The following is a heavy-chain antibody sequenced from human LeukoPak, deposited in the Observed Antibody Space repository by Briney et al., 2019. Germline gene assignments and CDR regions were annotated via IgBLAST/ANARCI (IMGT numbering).Heavy chain of an antibody. CDR2: IYYSGST. J-gene: IGHJ4*02. D-gene: IGHD6-19*01. V-gene: IGHV4-39*02. CDR1: GGSISSSSYY. Sequence: PSETLSLTCTVSGGSISSSSYYWGWIRQPPGKGLEWIGSIYYSGSTYYNPSLKSRVTISVDTSKNQFSLKLSSVTAADTAVYYCAIEGTYSSGSLSGYWGQGTLVTVSS. CDR3: AIEGTYSSGSLSGY.